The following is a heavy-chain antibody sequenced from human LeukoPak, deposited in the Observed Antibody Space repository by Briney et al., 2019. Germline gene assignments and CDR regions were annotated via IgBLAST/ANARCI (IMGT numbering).Heavy chain of an antibody. J-gene: IGHJ3*02. D-gene: IGHD1-1*01. CDR3: TKHEGRTNVFDI. Sequence: PGGSPKLSPAASGFTFSGAAVHAVCRASGERQEWVGCVRGRADNYAPTLDASVQGRFTISRDDSKNKAYLQMNSLKTEVTAVYYCTKHEGRTNVFDIWGQGTMVTVSS. CDR2: VRGRADNYAP. CDR1: GFTFSGAA. V-gene: IGHV3-73*01.